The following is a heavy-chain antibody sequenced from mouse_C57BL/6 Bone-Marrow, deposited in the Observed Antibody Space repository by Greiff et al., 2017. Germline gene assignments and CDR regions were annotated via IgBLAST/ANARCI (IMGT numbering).Heavy chain of an antibody. V-gene: IGHV1-55*01. Sequence: QVQLQQPGAELVKPGASVKMSCKASGYTFTSYWITWVKQRPGQGLEWIGDIYPGSGSTNYNEKFKSKATLTVDTSSSTAYMQLSSLTSEDSAVYYCARSRGVVARYYFDYWGQGTTLTVSS. CDR2: IYPGSGST. J-gene: IGHJ2*01. CDR3: ARSRGVVARYYFDY. D-gene: IGHD1-1*01. CDR1: GYTFTSYW.